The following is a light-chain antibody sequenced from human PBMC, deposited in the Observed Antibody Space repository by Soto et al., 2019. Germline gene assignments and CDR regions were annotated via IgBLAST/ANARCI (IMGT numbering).Light chain of an antibody. CDR1: QSVANNF. CDR3: HQYGTTPWT. CDR2: AAS. J-gene: IGKJ1*01. V-gene: IGKV3-20*01. Sequence: EIVLTQSPGTLSLSPGERATLSCRASQSVANNFLAWYQQKPGQAPRLLIFAASKRASDIPARFSGSGSGSDFTLTISRLEPGDFAVYYCHQYGTTPWTFGQGTKVEIK.